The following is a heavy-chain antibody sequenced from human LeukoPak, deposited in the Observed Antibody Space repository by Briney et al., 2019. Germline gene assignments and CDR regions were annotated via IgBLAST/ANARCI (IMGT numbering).Heavy chain of an antibody. Sequence: GGSLRLSCAASGFTFSSYSMNWVRQAPGKGLECVSSISSSSSYIYYADSVKGRFTISRDNAKNSLYLQMNSLRAEDTAVYYCARDPLGYCSSTSCYEIDYWGQGTLVTVSS. CDR1: GFTFSSYS. CDR2: ISSSSSYI. J-gene: IGHJ4*02. V-gene: IGHV3-21*01. D-gene: IGHD2-2*01. CDR3: ARDPLGYCSSTSCYEIDY.